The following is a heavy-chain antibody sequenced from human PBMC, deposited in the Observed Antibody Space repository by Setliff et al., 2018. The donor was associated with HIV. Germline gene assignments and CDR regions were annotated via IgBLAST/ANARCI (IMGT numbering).Heavy chain of an antibody. CDR1: GFTFSNYG. CDR3: AKDQVVTKVRYFQH. D-gene: IGHD2-21*02. J-gene: IGHJ1*01. Sequence: GGSLRLSCAASGFTFSNYGMQWVRQAPGKGLEWVAIISYHERDSFYADSVKGRFTISRDNSKNMLYLQMNSLRTEDTAVYYCAKDQVVTKVRYFQHWGQGTLVTVSS. CDR2: ISYHERDS. V-gene: IGHV3-30*18.